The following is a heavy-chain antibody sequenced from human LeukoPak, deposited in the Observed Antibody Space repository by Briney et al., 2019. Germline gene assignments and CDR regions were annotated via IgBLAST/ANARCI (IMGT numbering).Heavy chain of an antibody. D-gene: IGHD5-18*01. V-gene: IGHV4-34*01. CDR3: ARALRGYSYRPDY. CDR2: INHSGST. J-gene: IGHJ4*02. Sequence: SETLSLTCAVYGGSFSGYYWSWIRQPPGKGLEWIGEINHSGSTSYNPSLKSRVTISVDTSKNQFSLKLSSVTAADTAVYYCARALRGYSYRPDYWGQGTLVTVSS. CDR1: GGSFSGYY.